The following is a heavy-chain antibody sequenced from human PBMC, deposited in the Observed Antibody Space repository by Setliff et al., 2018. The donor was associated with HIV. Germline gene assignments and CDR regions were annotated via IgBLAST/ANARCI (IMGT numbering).Heavy chain of an antibody. CDR3: AAGTYYYGSGSRSRSPFDY. J-gene: IGHJ4*02. CDR2: IIPILGTA. CDR1: GGTFRSYA. Sequence: GASVKVSCKASGGTFRSYAIAWVRQAPGQGLEWMGGIIPILGTANYAQKFQERVTITRDMSTSTAYMELSSLRSEDTAVYYCAAGTYYYGSGSRSRSPFDYWGQGTLVTVSS. D-gene: IGHD3-10*01. V-gene: IGHV1-69*05.